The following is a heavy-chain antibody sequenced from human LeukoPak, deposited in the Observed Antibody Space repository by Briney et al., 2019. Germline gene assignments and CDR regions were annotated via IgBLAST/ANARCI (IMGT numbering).Heavy chain of an antibody. CDR3: ARGAPHIETVERLPFDY. CDR1: GFTFISSA. Sequence: GGALRLSCAASGFTFISSAMHWVRQAPGKGLEWVAVISYHGRNKYYADSVKGRFSISRDNSKNTLYLQMNTLRAEDTAVYYCARGAPHIETVERLPFDYWGQGTLVTVSS. CDR2: ISYHGRNK. D-gene: IGHD5-12*01. J-gene: IGHJ4*02. V-gene: IGHV3-30*04.